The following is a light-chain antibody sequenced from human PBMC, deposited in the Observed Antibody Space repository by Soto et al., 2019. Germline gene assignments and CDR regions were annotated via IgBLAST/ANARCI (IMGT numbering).Light chain of an antibody. CDR1: QSISTW. Sequence: DIQMTQSASTVSASVGDRATSTGLASQSISTWLAWYQRKSGKAIKLLIYGAYTLESGVPSRFSGSGSGTEFTITISSLQPDDFATYYCQQYNSYSGTFGQGTQVDIK. J-gene: IGKJ1*01. CDR2: GAY. V-gene: IGKV1-5*03. CDR3: QQYNSYSGT.